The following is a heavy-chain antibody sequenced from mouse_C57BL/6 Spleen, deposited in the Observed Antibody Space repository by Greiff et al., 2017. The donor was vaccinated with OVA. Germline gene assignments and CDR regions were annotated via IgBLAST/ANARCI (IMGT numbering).Heavy chain of an antibody. CDR3: ARDGFTPY. CDR2: ISDGGSYT. Sequence: EVMLVESGGGLVKPGGSLKLSCAASGFTFSSYAMSWVRQTPEKRLEWVATISDGGSYTYYPDNVKGRFTISRDNAKNNLYLQMSHLKSEDTAMYYCARDGFTPYWGQGTTLTVSS. J-gene: IGHJ2*01. V-gene: IGHV5-4*01. CDR1: GFTFSSYA. D-gene: IGHD2-2*01.